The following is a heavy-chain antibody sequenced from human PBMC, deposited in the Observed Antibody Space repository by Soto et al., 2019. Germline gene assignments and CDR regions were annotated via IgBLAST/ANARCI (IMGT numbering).Heavy chain of an antibody. D-gene: IGHD6-13*01. J-gene: IGHJ4*02. Sequence: GGSLRLSCAASGFTFSSFAMSWVRQAPGKGLEWVSGISSSGGSTYIGDSVKGRFIISRDKSKNTLYLQMNSLRAEDTAVYYCARETPYSSSHDFGYWGQGTLVTVSS. CDR3: ARETPYSSSHDFGY. V-gene: IGHV3-23*01. CDR2: ISSSGGST. CDR1: GFTFSSFA.